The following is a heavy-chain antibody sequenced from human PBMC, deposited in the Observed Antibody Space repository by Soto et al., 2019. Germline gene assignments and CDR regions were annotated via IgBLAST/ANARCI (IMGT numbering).Heavy chain of an antibody. D-gene: IGHD4-4*01. V-gene: IGHV4-39*01. CDR1: GGSISSSSYY. J-gene: IGHJ4*02. Sequence: QLQLQESGPGLVKPSETLSLSCTVSGGSISSSSYYWGWIRQPPGRGLEWIASIYYTGSTYYNPSLSSRINTSADTSKNQFLLKLASVSAANTAIYYFARIRAKATDAPGYWGQGTLVTVSS. CDR3: ARIRAKATDAPGY. CDR2: IYYTGST.